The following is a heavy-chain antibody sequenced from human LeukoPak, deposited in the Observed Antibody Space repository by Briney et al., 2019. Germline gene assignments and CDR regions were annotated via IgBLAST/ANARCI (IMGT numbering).Heavy chain of an antibody. J-gene: IGHJ4*02. CDR3: AKETNQWSSLDY. CDR2: ISSSSSYI. CDR1: GFTFSSYS. V-gene: IGHV3-21*04. D-gene: IGHD1-26*01. Sequence: PGGSLRLSCAASGFTFSSYSMNWVRQAPGKGLEWVSSISSSSSYIYYADSVKGRFTISRDNSKNSLYLQMNSLRTEDTALYYCAKETNQWSSLDYWGQGTLVTVSS.